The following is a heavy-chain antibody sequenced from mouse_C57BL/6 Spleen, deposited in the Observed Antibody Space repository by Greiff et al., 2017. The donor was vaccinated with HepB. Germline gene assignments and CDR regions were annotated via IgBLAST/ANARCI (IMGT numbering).Heavy chain of an antibody. J-gene: IGHJ2*01. V-gene: IGHV1-15*01. CDR2: IDPETGGT. CDR3: TRRRAYYSNYDFDY. CDR1: GYTFTDYE. Sequence: VQLQQSGAELVRPGASVTLSCKASGYTFTDYEMHWVKQTPVHGLEWIGAIDPETGGTAYNQKFKGKAILTADKSSSTAYMELRSLTSEDSAVYYCTRRRAYYSNYDFDYWGQGTTLTVSS. D-gene: IGHD2-5*01.